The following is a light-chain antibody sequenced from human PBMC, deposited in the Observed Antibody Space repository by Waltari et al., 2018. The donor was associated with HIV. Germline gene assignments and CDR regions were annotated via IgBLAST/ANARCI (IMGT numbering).Light chain of an antibody. CDR3: SSYATTNDFYIL. J-gene: IGLJ2*01. V-gene: IGLV2-8*01. CDR1: NSASGMPVN. Sequence: QPPLTPPPSAPGVPGLSLTISGTGTNSASGMPVNATCTQQHPGKPPKLIISEVYKRPSGVPNRFSGSKSGNTASLTVSGLQAEDEADYYCSSYATTNDFYILFGGGTKLTVL. CDR2: EVY.